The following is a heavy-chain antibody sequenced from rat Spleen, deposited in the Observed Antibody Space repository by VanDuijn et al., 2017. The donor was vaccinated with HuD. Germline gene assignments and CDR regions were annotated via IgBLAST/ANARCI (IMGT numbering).Heavy chain of an antibody. D-gene: IGHD1-6*01. V-gene: IGHV5-22*01. Sequence: EVQLVESGGVLVQPGRSMKLSCAASGFTFSDYYMAWVRQAPKKGLEWVASITNTGGSIYYPDSVKGRFTISRDNAQNTLYLQMNSLRSEDTATYYCTRLTFYGYGYYFDYWGQGVMVTVSS. J-gene: IGHJ2*01. CDR2: ITNTGGSI. CDR1: GFTFSDYY. CDR3: TRLTFYGYGYYFDY.